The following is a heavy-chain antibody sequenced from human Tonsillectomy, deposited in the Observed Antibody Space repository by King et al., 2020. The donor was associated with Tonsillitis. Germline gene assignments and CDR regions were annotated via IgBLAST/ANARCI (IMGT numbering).Heavy chain of an antibody. CDR1: GFPFRSSR. CDR2: ISSSSSYI. CDR3: ARGEEPGDTGGEGNRGTGAEEPTKEPEGGPIREGCRHTKENSD. J-gene: IGHJ2*01. V-gene: IGHV3-21*01. D-gene: IGHD5-18*01. Sequence: VPLLASWGGLVQPGGSLRLSCAASGFPFRSSRMHWVRQAPGTGLEWVYSISSSSSYIYYADSVKGRFTISRDNAKNSLYLQMNSLRAEDTAGDSVARGEEPGDTGGEGNRGTGAEEPTKEPEGGPIREGCRHTKENSDGGR.